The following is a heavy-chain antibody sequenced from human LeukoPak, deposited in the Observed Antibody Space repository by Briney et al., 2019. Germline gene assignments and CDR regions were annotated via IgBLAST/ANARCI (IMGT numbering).Heavy chain of an antibody. D-gene: IGHD6-13*01. CDR2: INPNSGGT. J-gene: IGHJ5*02. CDR1: GYTFTGYY. CDR3: AREVDSSSWYYP. V-gene: IGHV1-2*02. Sequence: ASVKVSCKASGYTFTGYYMHWVRQAPGQGLEWMGWINPNSGGTNYAQKLQGRVTMTTDTSTSTAYMELRSLRSDDTAVYYCAREVDSSSWYYPWGQGTLVTVSS.